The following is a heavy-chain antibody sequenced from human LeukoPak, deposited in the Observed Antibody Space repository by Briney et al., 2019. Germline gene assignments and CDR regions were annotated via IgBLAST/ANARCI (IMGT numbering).Heavy chain of an antibody. CDR2: INWNGGST. D-gene: IGHD4-23*01. Sequence: PGGSLRLSCAASGFTFDDYGMSWVRQAPGKGLEWVSGINWNGGSTGYADSVKGRFTISRDNAKNSLYLQTNSLRAEDTALYYCARDRLRWSPSSGAFDIWGQGTMVTVSS. CDR3: ARDRLRWSPSSGAFDI. V-gene: IGHV3-20*04. J-gene: IGHJ3*02. CDR1: GFTFDDYG.